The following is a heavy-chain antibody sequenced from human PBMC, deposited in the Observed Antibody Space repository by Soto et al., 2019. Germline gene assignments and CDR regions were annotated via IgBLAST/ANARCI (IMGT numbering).Heavy chain of an antibody. V-gene: IGHV3-73*02. CDR1: GFNFSGSA. CDR2: IRSKANSYAT. D-gene: IGHD6-13*01. CDR3: TRHVDDRSSSWYYGMDV. J-gene: IGHJ6*02. Sequence: EVQLVESGGGLVQPGGSLKLSCAASGFNFSGSAMHWVRQASGKGLEWVGRIRSKANSYATAYAASVKGRFTISRDDSKNTAYLQMNSLKTEDTAVYYCTRHVDDRSSSWYYGMDVWGQGTTVTVSS.